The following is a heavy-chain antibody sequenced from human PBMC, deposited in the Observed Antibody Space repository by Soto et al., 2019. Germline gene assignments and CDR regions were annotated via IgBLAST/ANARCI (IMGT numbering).Heavy chain of an antibody. CDR1: GFTFDDFA. V-gene: IGHV3-9*01. CDR2: ISWNSGSI. D-gene: IGHD6-19*01. J-gene: IGHJ6*02. Sequence: PGGSLRLSCRTSGFTFDDFAMHWVRQAPGKXLEWVSGISWNSGSIGYADSVRGRFTISRDSAKSSLYLQMNSLRVEDTALYYCAKGLTLVNSGWYTSHYYHGMDVWGQGTTVTVSS. CDR3: AKGLTLVNSGWYTSHYYHGMDV.